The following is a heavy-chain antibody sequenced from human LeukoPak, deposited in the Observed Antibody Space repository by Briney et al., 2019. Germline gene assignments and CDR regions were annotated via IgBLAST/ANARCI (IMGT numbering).Heavy chain of an antibody. CDR3: ARPRRLLAGFVAAGY. J-gene: IGHJ4*02. Sequence: PGGSLRLSCAASGFTFSSFWMSWVRQAPGKGLEWVANINPDGREKYYVDSVRGRFTISRDNAKNSLYLQMNSLRAEDTAVYYCARPRRLLAGFVAAGYWGQGTLVTVSS. V-gene: IGHV3-7*01. CDR2: INPDGREK. D-gene: IGHD1-1*01. CDR1: GFTFSSFW.